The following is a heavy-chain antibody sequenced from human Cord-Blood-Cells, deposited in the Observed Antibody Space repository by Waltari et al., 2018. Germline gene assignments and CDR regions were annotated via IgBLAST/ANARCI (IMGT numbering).Heavy chain of an antibody. CDR1: GFTFSSYW. CDR3: AREHIVVVTAIDY. V-gene: IGHV3-74*01. CDR2: INSYGSST. D-gene: IGHD2-21*02. J-gene: IGHJ4*02. Sequence: EVQLVESGGGLVQPGGSLRLSCAASGFTFSSYWMHWVRQAPGTGLVWVSSINSYGSSTSYADSVKGRFTISRDNAKNTLYLQMNSLRAEDTAVYYCAREHIVVVTAIDYWGQGTLVTVSS.